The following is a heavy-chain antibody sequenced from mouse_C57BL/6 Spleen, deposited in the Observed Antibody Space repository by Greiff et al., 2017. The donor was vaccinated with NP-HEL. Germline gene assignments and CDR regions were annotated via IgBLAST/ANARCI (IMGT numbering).Heavy chain of an antibody. D-gene: IGHD1-1*01. CDR1: GYTFTSYW. Sequence: VQLVESGAELAKPGASVKLSCKASGYTFTSYWMHWVKQRPGQGLEWIGYINPSSGYTKYNQKFKDKATLTADKSSSTAYMQLSSLTYEGSAVYYCAANYYGSSWEFAYWGQGTLVTVSA. CDR2: INPSSGYT. J-gene: IGHJ3*01. CDR3: AANYYGSSWEFAY. V-gene: IGHV1-7*01.